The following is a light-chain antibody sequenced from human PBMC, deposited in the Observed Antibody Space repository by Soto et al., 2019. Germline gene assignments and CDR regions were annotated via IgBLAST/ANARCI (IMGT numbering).Light chain of an antibody. CDR2: DAS. V-gene: IGKV3-11*01. Sequence: EVVLTQSPATLSLSPGERATLSCRASQRVSSYLAWYQQKPGQTPRLLIYDASNRATGIPARFSGSGSGTDFTLTSSRLEPEDVAFYFFQQRGNWPPTFGPGTKVDI. J-gene: IGKJ3*01. CDR1: QRVSSY. CDR3: QQRGNWPPT.